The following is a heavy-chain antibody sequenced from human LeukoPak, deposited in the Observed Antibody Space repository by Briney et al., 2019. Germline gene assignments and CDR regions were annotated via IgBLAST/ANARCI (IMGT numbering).Heavy chain of an antibody. J-gene: IGHJ6*02. D-gene: IGHD4-17*01. CDR1: GYTFTGYY. Sequence: ASVKVSCKASGYTFTGYYMHWVRQAPGQGLEWMGWINPNSGGTNYAQKFQGRVTMTRDTSISTAYMELSRLRSDDTAVYYCARESTMTTVTIYYGMGVWGQGTTVTVSS. V-gene: IGHV1-2*02. CDR3: ARESTMTTVTIYYGMGV. CDR2: INPNSGGT.